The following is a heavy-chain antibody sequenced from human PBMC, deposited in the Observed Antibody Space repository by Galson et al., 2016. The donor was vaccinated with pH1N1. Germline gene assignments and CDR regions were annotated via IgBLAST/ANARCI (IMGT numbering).Heavy chain of an antibody. J-gene: IGHJ4*02. Sequence: SLRLSCAASGFTFIGYNMNWVRQAPGKGLEWVASISSRGVSINYADSLKGRFTISRDNAKNSLFLDINRLRAEDTAVYYCARDLTRRGALPGNLFDSWGQGTLVAVSS. V-gene: IGHV3-48*01. CDR2: ISSRGVSI. CDR3: ARDLTRRGALPGNLFDS. D-gene: IGHD1-14*01. CDR1: GFTFIGYN.